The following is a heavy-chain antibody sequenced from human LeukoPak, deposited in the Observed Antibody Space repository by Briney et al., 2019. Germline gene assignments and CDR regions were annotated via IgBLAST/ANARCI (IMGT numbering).Heavy chain of an antibody. J-gene: IGHJ2*01. D-gene: IGHD2-15*01. V-gene: IGHV4-30-4*01. CDR1: GGSISSGDYY. Sequence: SETLSLTCTVSGGSISSGDYYWSWIRQPPGKGLEWIGYIYYSGSTYYNPSLKSRVTISVDTSKNQFSLKLSSVTAADTAVYYCARAGRIWYFDLWGRGTLVTVSS. CDR3: ARAGRIWYFDL. CDR2: IYYSGST.